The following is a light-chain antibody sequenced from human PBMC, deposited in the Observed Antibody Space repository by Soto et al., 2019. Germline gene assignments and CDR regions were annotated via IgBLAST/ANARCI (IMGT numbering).Light chain of an antibody. CDR3: HQYNNWPPTWT. Sequence: EIVMTHSPTTLSVSPGERATISCSKSLSVSSNLAWYQQKPGQAPRLLIYGASTRATGIPARFSGSGSGTEFTLTISSLQSEDSAVYSCHQYNNWPPTWTFGQGTKVDIK. V-gene: IGKV3-15*01. J-gene: IGKJ1*01. CDR2: GAS. CDR1: LSVSSN.